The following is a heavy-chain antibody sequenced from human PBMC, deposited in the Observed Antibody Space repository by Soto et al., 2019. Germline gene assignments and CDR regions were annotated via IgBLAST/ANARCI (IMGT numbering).Heavy chain of an antibody. J-gene: IGHJ3*01. CDR3: AKDRQQLVRGDAFDV. Sequence: LRLSCAASGFTFSSYAMSCVRQAPGKGLEWVSAISGSGGSTYYADSVKGRFTISRDNSKNTLYLQMNSLRAEDTAVYYCAKDRQQLVRGDAFDVWGQGTMVTVSS. D-gene: IGHD6-13*01. CDR1: GFTFSSYA. CDR2: ISGSGGST. V-gene: IGHV3-23*01.